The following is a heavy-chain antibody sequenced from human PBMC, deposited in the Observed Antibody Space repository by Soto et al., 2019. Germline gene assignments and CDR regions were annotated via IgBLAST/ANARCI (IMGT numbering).Heavy chain of an antibody. CDR3: AKDPHYGGHLYYFDY. CDR2: ISGSGGST. Sequence: HPGGSLRLSCAASGFTFSSYAMSWVRQAPGKGLEWVSAISGSGGSTYYADSVKGRFTISRDNSKNTLYLQMNSLRAEDAAVYYCAKDPHYGGHLYYFDYWGQGTLVTVSS. CDR1: GFTFSSYA. V-gene: IGHV3-23*01. D-gene: IGHD4-17*01. J-gene: IGHJ4*02.